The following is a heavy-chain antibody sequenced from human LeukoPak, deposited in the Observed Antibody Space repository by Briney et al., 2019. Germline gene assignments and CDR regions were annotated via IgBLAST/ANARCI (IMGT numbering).Heavy chain of an antibody. V-gene: IGHV4-59*01. Sequence: SETLSLTCTVSGGSISSSYWSWIRQPPGKGLEWIGYIYYSGSTNYNPSLKSRVTISVDTSKNQFSLKLTSVAAADTAVYYCARKKRADPGFDIWGQGTMVTISS. CDR3: ARKKRADPGFDI. CDR1: GGSISSSY. J-gene: IGHJ3*02. CDR2: IYYSGST.